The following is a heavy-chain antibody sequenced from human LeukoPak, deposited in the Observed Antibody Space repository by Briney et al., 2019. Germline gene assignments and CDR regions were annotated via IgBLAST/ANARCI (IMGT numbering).Heavy chain of an antibody. CDR3: ARAFGITFGEVLVNPLDY. V-gene: IGHV6-1*01. Sequence: SQTLSLTCAISGDSVSSNSAAWNWIRQSPSRGLEWLGRTYYRSKWYNDYAVSVKSRITINPDTSKNQFSLQLTSVTPEDTAVYYCARAFGITFGEVLVNPLDYWGQGTLVTVSS. CDR2: TYYRSKWYN. D-gene: IGHD3-16*02. J-gene: IGHJ4*02. CDR1: GDSVSSNSAA.